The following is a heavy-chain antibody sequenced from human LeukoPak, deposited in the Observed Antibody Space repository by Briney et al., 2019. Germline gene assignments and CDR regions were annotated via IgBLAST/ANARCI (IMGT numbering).Heavy chain of an antibody. CDR3: AGDGGYFDWPRPRPGKYYFDY. D-gene: IGHD3-9*01. J-gene: IGHJ4*02. V-gene: IGHV1-18*01. Sequence: ASVKVSCKASGYTFSNYGVTWVRQAPGQGLEWMGWISVYTGYTNYAQNFQGRVTMTTDTSTNTAYMELRSLTSDDTAVYFCAGDGGYFDWPRPRPGKYYFDYWGQGTLVTVTS. CDR2: ISVYTGYT. CDR1: GYTFSNYG.